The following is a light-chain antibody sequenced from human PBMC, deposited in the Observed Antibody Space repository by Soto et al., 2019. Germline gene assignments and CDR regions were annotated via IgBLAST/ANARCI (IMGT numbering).Light chain of an antibody. J-gene: IGLJ2*01. V-gene: IGLV1-40*01. CDR2: GNR. Sequence: QSVLTQPPSVSGAPGQRVTLSCTGNTSNLGAGYDVHWYQQLPGAAPKLVIFGNRNRPSGVPERFSGSKSGTSASLAISGLQSEDEADYHCASWDDSLNGVVFGGGTKLTVL. CDR3: ASWDDSLNGVV. CDR1: TSNLGAGYD.